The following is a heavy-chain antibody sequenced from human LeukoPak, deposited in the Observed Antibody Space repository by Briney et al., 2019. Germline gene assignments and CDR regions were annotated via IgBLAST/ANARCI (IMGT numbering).Heavy chain of an antibody. CDR3: ARLGSYHDF. V-gene: IGHV4-4*09. D-gene: IGHD1-26*01. CDR1: GASISNYY. CDR2: IHSSGGS. J-gene: IGHJ4*02. Sequence: PSETLSLTRTVSGASISNYYWSWIRQTPEKGPEWMGHIHSSGGSSYYPSLKSRLTLSIDTSRNQLSLKLPSVTAADTAVYFCARLGSYHDFWGQGALVTVSS.